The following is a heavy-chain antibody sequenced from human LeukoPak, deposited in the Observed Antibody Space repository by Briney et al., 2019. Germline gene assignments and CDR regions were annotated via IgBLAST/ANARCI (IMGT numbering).Heavy chain of an antibody. V-gene: IGHV1-3*01. J-gene: IGHJ6*04. CDR3: AREYTMVRGGIYYYYGMDV. CDR1: GYTFTSYA. CDR2: TNAGNGNT. Sequence: ASVKVSCKASGYTFTSYAMHWVRQAPGQRLEWMGWTNAGNGNTKYSQKFQGRVTITRDTSASTAYMELSSLRSEDTAVYYCAREYTMVRGGIYYYYGMDVWGKGTTVTVSP. D-gene: IGHD3-10*01.